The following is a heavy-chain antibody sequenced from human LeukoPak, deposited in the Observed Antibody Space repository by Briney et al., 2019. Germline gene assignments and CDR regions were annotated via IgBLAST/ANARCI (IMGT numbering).Heavy chain of an antibody. CDR2: ISSSGSTI. CDR1: GFTFSDYY. D-gene: IGHD3-9*01. CDR3: ARDKPEGRYFDWSPDYFDY. J-gene: IGHJ4*02. V-gene: IGHV3-11*01. Sequence: KTGGSLRLSCAASGFTFSDYYMSWIRQAPGKGLEWVSYISSSGSTIYYADSVKGRFTISRDNAKNSLYLQMNSLRAEDTAVYYCARDKPEGRYFDWSPDYFDYWGQGTLVTVSS.